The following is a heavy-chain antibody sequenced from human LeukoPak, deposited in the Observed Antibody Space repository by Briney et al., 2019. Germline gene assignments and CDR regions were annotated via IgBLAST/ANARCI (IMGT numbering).Heavy chain of an antibody. Sequence: SVKVSCKASGGTFSSYAISWVRQAPGQGLEWMGRIIPILGIANYAQKFQGRVTITADKSTSTAYMELSSLRSEDTAVYYCASFIVVVPAAAGMDVWGQGTMVTVSS. J-gene: IGHJ6*02. V-gene: IGHV1-69*04. CDR2: IIPILGIA. D-gene: IGHD2-2*01. CDR1: GGTFSSYA. CDR3: ASFIVVVPAAAGMDV.